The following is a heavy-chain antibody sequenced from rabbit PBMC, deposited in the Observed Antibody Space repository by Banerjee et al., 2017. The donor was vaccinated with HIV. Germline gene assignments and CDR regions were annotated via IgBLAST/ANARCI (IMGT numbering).Heavy chain of an antibody. D-gene: IGHD1-1*01. CDR2: IGTSSGIT. V-gene: IGHV1S43*01. Sequence: QSLEESGGDLVKPGASLTLTCTASGFSFSGSYWICWVRQAPGKGLELIACIGTSSGITWYASWVNGRFTISRSTSLNTVTLQMTSLTAADTATYFCAREAYGISGYPYYFNLWGPGTLVTVS. CDR1: GFSFSGSYW. J-gene: IGHJ4*01. CDR3: AREAYGISGYPYYFNL.